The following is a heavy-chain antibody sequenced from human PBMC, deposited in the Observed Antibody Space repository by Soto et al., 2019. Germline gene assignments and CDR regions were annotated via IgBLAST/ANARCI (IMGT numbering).Heavy chain of an antibody. CDR3: ARPTAGYCSSTSCYRKHYYGMDV. V-gene: IGHV1-69*01. CDR2: IIPIFGTA. J-gene: IGHJ6*02. CDR1: GGTFSSYA. D-gene: IGHD2-2*02. Sequence: QVQLVQSGAEVKKPGSSVKVSCKASGGTFSSYAISWVRQAPGQGLEWMGGIIPIFGTANYAQKFQGRVTIPADESASKAYMGLSSLRFEDTAVYYCARPTAGYCSSTSCYRKHYYGMDVWGQGTTVTVSS.